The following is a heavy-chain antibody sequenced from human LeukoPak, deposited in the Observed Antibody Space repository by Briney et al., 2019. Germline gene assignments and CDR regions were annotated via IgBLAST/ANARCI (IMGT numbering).Heavy chain of an antibody. Sequence: ASVKVSCKASGGTFSSYAISWVRQAPGQRLEWMGWINAGNGNTKYSQKFQGRVTITRDTSASTAYLELSSLRSEDTAVYYCARGNYYGSNLLDYWGQGTLVTVSS. D-gene: IGHD3-10*01. V-gene: IGHV1-3*01. J-gene: IGHJ4*02. CDR1: GGTFSSYA. CDR3: ARGNYYGSNLLDY. CDR2: INAGNGNT.